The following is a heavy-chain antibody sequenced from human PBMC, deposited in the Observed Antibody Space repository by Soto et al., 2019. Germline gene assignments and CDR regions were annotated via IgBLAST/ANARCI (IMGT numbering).Heavy chain of an antibody. Sequence: ASGKVSCKASGYTFTGYYMHWIRQAPGQGLEWMGWINPNSGGTNYAQKFQGRVTMTRDTSISTAYMELSRLRSDDTAVFYCARKVRDYNFDYWGQGTLVTVSS. D-gene: IGHD3-16*01. CDR2: INPNSGGT. J-gene: IGHJ4*02. CDR1: GYTFTGYY. CDR3: ARKVRDYNFDY. V-gene: IGHV1-2*02.